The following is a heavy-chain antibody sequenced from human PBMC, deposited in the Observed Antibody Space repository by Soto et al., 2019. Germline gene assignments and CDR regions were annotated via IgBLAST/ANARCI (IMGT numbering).Heavy chain of an antibody. CDR3: AKGEQWLVEPEYFQH. Sequence: GGSLRLSCAASGFTFSSYAMSWVRQAPGKGLEWVSAISGSGGSTYYADSVKGRFTISRDNSKNTLYLQMNSLRAEDTAVYYCAKGEQWLVEPEYFQHWGQGTLVTVSS. CDR1: GFTFSSYA. J-gene: IGHJ1*01. V-gene: IGHV3-23*01. CDR2: ISGSGGST. D-gene: IGHD6-19*01.